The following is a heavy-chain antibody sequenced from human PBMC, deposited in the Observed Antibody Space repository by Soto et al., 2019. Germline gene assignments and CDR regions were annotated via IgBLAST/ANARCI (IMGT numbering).Heavy chain of an antibody. CDR3: ARGIWEHDY. V-gene: IGHV4-59*01. CDR2: IYYSGST. J-gene: IGHJ4*02. D-gene: IGHD1-26*01. Sequence: QVQLQESGPGLVKPSETLSLTCTVSGGSISSYYWSWIRQPPGKGLEWIGYIYYSGSTNYNPSLKSRVTISIDTSKNQFSLKLSSVTAADPAVYYCARGIWEHDYWGQGTLVTVSS. CDR1: GGSISSYY.